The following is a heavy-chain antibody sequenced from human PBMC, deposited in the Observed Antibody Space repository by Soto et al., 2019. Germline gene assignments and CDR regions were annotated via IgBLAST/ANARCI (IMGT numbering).Heavy chain of an antibody. CDR1: GGTFSSYA. CDR3: AGGGDIVATITKDYYYYGMDV. Sequence: SVKVSCKASGGTFSSYAISWVRQAPGQGLEWMGGIIPIFGTANYAQKFQGRVTITADKSTSTAYTELSSLRSEDTAVYYCAGGGDIVATITKDYYYYGMDVWGQGTTVTVSS. V-gene: IGHV1-69*06. J-gene: IGHJ6*02. CDR2: IIPIFGTA. D-gene: IGHD5-12*01.